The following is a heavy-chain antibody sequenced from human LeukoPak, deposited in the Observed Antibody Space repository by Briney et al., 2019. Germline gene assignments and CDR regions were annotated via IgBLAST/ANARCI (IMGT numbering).Heavy chain of an antibody. CDR1: GFTFSSYG. CDR2: IWYDGSNK. D-gene: IGHD6-19*01. J-gene: IGHJ4*02. V-gene: IGHV3-33*01. CDR3: ARVDSSGWYWYSFDD. Sequence: GRSLRLSCAASGFTFSSYGMHWVRQAPGKGLEWVAVIWYDGSNKYYADSVKDRFTISRDNSKSTLYLQMNSLRAEDTAIYYCARVDSSGWYWYSFDDWGQGTLVTVSS.